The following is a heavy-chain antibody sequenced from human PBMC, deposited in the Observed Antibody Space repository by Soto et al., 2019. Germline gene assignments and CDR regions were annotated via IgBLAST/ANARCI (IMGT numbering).Heavy chain of an antibody. CDR2: INHSGST. CDR3: ARGKDYDYVWGSYRFAPVRNYFHY. V-gene: IGHV4-34*01. J-gene: IGHJ4*01. D-gene: IGHD3-16*02. Sequence: SETLSLTCAVYGGSFSGYYWSWIRQPPGKGLEWIGEINHSGSTDYNPSLKSRVTISVDTSKNQFSLKLSSVTAADTAVYYCARGKDYDYVWGSYRFAPVRNYFHYWGQGILLAVSS. CDR1: GGSFSGYY.